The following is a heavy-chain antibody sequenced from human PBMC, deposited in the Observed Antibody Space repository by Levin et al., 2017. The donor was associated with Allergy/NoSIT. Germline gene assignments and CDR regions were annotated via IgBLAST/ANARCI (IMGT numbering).Heavy chain of an antibody. J-gene: IGHJ4*02. CDR1: GFTFRSYG. Sequence: SGGSLRLSCAASGFTFRSYGMHWVRQAPGKGLEWVAIIWYDGSNKYYSDSVKGRFTISRDNSKNTLFLQMNSLRADDTAVYYCTGLGGSGPYSLDYWGQGTLVTVSS. V-gene: IGHV3-33*03. CDR3: TGLGGSGPYSLDY. CDR2: IWYDGSNK. D-gene: IGHD3-10*01.